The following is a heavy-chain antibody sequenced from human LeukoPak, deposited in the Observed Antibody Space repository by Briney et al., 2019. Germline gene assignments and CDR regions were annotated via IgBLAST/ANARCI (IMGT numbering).Heavy chain of an antibody. Sequence: QPGGSLRLSCAASGFTFSSYAMSWVRQAPGKGLEWVSAISGSGGSTYYADSVKGRFTISRDNAKNSLYLQMNSLRAEDTAVYYCARFSAPGRDTYYDFWSGYYTGTYYYYYMDVWGKGTTVTVSS. CDR3: ARFSAPGRDTYYDFWSGYYTGTYYYYYMDV. V-gene: IGHV3-23*01. CDR2: ISGSGGST. J-gene: IGHJ6*03. CDR1: GFTFSSYA. D-gene: IGHD3-3*01.